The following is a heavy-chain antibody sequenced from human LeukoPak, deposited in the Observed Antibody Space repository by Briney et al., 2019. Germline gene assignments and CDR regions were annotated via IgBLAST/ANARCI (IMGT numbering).Heavy chain of an antibody. J-gene: IGHJ5*02. CDR1: GFTFSSYV. V-gene: IGHV3-30*12. CDR2: ISYDGSNK. CDR3: AKDRFGVDP. D-gene: IGHD3-10*01. Sequence: GGSLRLSCAASGFTFSSYVMHWVRQAPGKGLEWVAVISYDGSNKYYADSVKGRFTISRDNSKNTLYLQMNSLRVEDTAVYYCAKDRFGVDPWGQGTLVTVSS.